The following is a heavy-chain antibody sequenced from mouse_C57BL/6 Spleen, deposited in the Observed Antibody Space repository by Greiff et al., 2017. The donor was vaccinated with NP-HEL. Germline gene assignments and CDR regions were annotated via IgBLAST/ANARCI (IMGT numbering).Heavy chain of an antibody. CDR3: AREAAQATGWYFDV. Sequence: EVQLQQSGPGLVKPSQSLSLTCSVTGYSITSGDDWNWIRQFPGNKRERRGERSDEGSNNYNPSLKNRTSITLEPSKNQFFLKLNSVPTEDTATYYCAREAAQATGWYFDVWGTGTTVTVSS. J-gene: IGHJ1*03. CDR2: RSDEGSN. CDR1: GYSITSGDD. D-gene: IGHD3-2*02. V-gene: IGHV3-6*01.